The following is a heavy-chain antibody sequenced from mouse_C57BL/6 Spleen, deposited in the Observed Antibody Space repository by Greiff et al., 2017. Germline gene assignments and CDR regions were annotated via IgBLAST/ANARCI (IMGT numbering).Heavy chain of an antibody. J-gene: IGHJ3*01. D-gene: IGHD2-1*01. CDR1: GYTFTDYY. CDR2: INPNNGGT. Sequence: EVQLQQSGPELVKPGASVKISCKASGYTFTDYYMNWVKQSHGKSLEWIGDINPNNGGTSYNQKFKGKATLTVDKSSSTAYMELRSLTSEDSAVYYCARGGNYVAYWGQGTLVTVSA. CDR3: ARGGNYVAY. V-gene: IGHV1-26*01.